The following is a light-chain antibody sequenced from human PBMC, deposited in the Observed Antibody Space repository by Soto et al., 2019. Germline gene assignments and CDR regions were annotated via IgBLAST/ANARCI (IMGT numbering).Light chain of an antibody. CDR2: EVS. Sequence: QSALTQPASVSGSPGQSITISCTGTSSDVGDYNYVSWYQHHPGKAPKLIIFEVSYRPSGVSNRFSGSKSGNTASLTISGLQAEDEADYFCTSYTSISTYVFGTRTKVTVL. CDR3: TSYTSISTYV. J-gene: IGLJ1*01. V-gene: IGLV2-14*01. CDR1: SSDVGDYNY.